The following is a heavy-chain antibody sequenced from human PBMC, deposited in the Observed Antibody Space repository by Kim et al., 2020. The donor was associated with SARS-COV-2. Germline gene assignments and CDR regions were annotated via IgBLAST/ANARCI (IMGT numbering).Heavy chain of an antibody. D-gene: IGHD3-10*01. Sequence: GGSLRLSCAASGFTFSSYAMHWVRQAPGKGLEWVAVIWYDGSNKYYADSVKGRFTISRDNSKNTLYLQMNSLRAEDTAVYYCAKDYNFWSYFDYWGQGTLVTVSS. CDR3: AKDYNFWSYFDY. V-gene: IGHV3-33*06. CDR2: IWYDGSNK. J-gene: IGHJ4*02. CDR1: GFTFSSYA.